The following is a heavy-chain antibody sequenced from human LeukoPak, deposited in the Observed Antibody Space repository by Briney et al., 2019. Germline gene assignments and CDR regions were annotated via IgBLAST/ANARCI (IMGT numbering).Heavy chain of an antibody. CDR2: TYYRSKWYS. CDR3: ARLAWVVAATLGFAYFDY. Sequence: SQTLSLTCVISGDSVSSNSAAWNWIRQSPSRGLEWLGRTYYRSKWYSYSAVSVKSRIIINPDTSKNQFSLQLNSVTPEDTAVYYCARLAWVVAATLGFAYFDYWGQGTLVTVSS. J-gene: IGHJ4*02. D-gene: IGHD2-15*01. CDR1: GDSVSSNSAA. V-gene: IGHV6-1*01.